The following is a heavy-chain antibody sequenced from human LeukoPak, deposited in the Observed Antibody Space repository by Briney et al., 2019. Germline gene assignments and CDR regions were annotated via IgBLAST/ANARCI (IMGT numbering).Heavy chain of an antibody. CDR1: GGTFSSYA. J-gene: IGHJ4*02. Sequence: SVKVSCTASGGTFSSYAISWVRQAPGQGLEWMGGIIPIFGTANYAQKFQGRVTITADESTSTAYMELSSLRSEDTAVYYCARDMRSGSSWYYFDYWGQGTLVTVSS. V-gene: IGHV1-69*01. CDR2: IIPIFGTA. CDR3: ARDMRSGSSWYYFDY. D-gene: IGHD6-13*01.